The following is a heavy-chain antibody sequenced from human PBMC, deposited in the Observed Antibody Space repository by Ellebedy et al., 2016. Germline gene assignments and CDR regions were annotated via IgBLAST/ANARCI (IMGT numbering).Heavy chain of an antibody. CDR2: ISGGGDST. CDR3: YYGHYSGS. J-gene: IGHJ4*02. V-gene: IGHV3-23*01. Sequence: GESLKISXVASGFTFRYFFMSWVRQAPGGGLEWVSTISGGGDSTVYADSVKGRFTVSRDNSRNTLYLQMNSLRAEDTAIYYCYYGHYSGSWGQGTLVTVSS. CDR1: GFTFRYFF. D-gene: IGHD4-17*01.